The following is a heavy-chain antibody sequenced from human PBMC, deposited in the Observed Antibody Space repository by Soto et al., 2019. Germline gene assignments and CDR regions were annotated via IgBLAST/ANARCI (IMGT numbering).Heavy chain of an antibody. Sequence: QVQLQESGPGLVKPSETLSLTCTVSGGSISSYYWSWIRQPPGKGLEWIGYIYYSGSTNYNPSLXSXVXTXXDTSKNPFSLKLSSVTAADTAVYYCARRYGYSFDYWGQGTLVTVSS. D-gene: IGHD1-1*01. J-gene: IGHJ4*02. V-gene: IGHV4-59*08. CDR1: GGSISSYY. CDR3: ARRYGYSFDY. CDR2: IYYSGST.